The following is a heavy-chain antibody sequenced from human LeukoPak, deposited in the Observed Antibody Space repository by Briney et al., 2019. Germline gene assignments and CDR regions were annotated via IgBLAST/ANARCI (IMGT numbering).Heavy chain of an antibody. CDR3: ARDYYGSGSYYYFDY. CDR1: GFSFSGYG. Sequence: GGSLRLSCAASGFSFSGYGMHWVRQAPGKGLEWVAFIRYDGSNEYYADSVKGRFTISRDNSKNTLYLQMNSLRAEDTAVYYCARDYYGSGSYYYFDYWGQGTLVTVSS. J-gene: IGHJ4*02. CDR2: IRYDGSNE. D-gene: IGHD3-10*01. V-gene: IGHV3-30*02.